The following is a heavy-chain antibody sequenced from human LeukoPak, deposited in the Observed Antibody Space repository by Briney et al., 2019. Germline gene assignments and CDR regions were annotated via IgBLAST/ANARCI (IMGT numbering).Heavy chain of an antibody. J-gene: IGHJ4*02. D-gene: IGHD6-13*01. Sequence: GGSLRLSCAASGFTFSSYAMSWVRQAPGKGLEWVSSISSSSSYIYYADSVKGRFTISRDNAKNSLYLQMNSLRAEDTAVYYCARVDTGYSSSWRGYWGQGTLVTVSP. CDR2: ISSSSSYI. V-gene: IGHV3-21*01. CDR1: GFTFSSYA. CDR3: ARVDTGYSSSWRGY.